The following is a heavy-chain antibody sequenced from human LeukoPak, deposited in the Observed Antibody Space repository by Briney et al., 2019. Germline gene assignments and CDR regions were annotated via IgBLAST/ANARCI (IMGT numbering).Heavy chain of an antibody. J-gene: IGHJ4*02. Sequence: EASVKVSCKTSGYTFTGFYIHWVRQAPGQSLEWMGWINPGSGDTKSSQKFRDRVTITRDTSANTAYMQLTRLKSEDTAVYYCVRDYPYGSGIVRVDSWGQGTLVTVSS. CDR1: GYTFTGFY. V-gene: IGHV1-3*01. CDR2: INPGSGDT. CDR3: VRDYPYGSGIVRVDS. D-gene: IGHD3-10*01.